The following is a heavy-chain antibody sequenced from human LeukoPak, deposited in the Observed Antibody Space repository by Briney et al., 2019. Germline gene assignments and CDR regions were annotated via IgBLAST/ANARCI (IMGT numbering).Heavy chain of an antibody. J-gene: IGHJ6*03. CDR3: ARESLGYCSGTSCYYFYMDV. V-gene: IGHV3-30*03. CDR1: GFTFSSYG. D-gene: IGHD2-2*01. CDR2: ISYDGSNK. Sequence: GRSLRLSCAASGFTFSSYGMHWVRQAPGKGLEWVAVISYDGSNKYYADSVKGRFTISRDNSKNTLYLQMNSLRAEDTAVYYCARESLGYCSGTSCYYFYMDVWGKGTTVAVSS.